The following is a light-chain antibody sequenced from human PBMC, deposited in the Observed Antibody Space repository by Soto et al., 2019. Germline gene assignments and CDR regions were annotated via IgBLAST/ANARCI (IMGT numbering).Light chain of an antibody. CDR2: EVN. J-gene: IGLJ2*01. CDR3: SSYAGNNDLV. Sequence: QSALTQPPSASGSPGQSVTISCTGTSSDVGDYYYVSWYQHHPGKAPKLMIYEVNKRPSGVPDRFSGSKSGNTASLTVSGLQAEDEADYYCSSYAGNNDLVFGGGTKVTVL. CDR1: SSDVGDYYY. V-gene: IGLV2-8*01.